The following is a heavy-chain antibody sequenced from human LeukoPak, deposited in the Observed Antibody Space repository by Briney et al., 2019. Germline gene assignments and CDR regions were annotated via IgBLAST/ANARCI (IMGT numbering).Heavy chain of an antibody. D-gene: IGHD3-3*01. J-gene: IGHJ5*01. CDR1: GGSISSYY. V-gene: IGHV4-59*08. CDR2: IYHSGST. Sequence: SETLSLTCTLSGGSISSYYSNWIRQPPGKGLEWIGHIYHSGSTNYNPSLRSRVTISVDTSKNQFSLRLNSVTAADTAVYYCARQDSRRSEFDPWGQGTLVTVSS. CDR3: ARQDSRRSEFDP.